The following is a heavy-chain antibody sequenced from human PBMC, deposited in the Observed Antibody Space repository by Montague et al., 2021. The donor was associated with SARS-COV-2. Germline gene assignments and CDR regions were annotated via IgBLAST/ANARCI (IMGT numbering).Heavy chain of an antibody. J-gene: IGHJ5*02. CDR1: GGSFSGYY. V-gene: IGHV4-34*01. CDR3: ARLVWFGELSRENWFDP. CDR2: IYYSGST. D-gene: IGHD3-10*01. Sequence: SETLSLTCAVSGGSFSGYYWSWIRQPPGKGLEWIGGIYYSGSTYYNSSLKSRVTISVDTSKNQFSLKLNSVTAADTAVYYCARLVWFGELSRENWFDPWGQGTLVTVSS.